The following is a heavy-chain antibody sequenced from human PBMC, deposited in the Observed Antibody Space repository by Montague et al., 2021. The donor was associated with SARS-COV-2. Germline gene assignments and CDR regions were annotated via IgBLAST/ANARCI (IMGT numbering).Heavy chain of an antibody. CDR3: ARTYYGGRPFDY. Sequence: PALVKPTQTLTLTCTFSGFSLSTSGLCVSWIRQPPGKALEWLARIDWDDDKYYSTSLKTRLTISKDTSKNQVVLTMTNMDPVDTATYYCARTYYGGRPFDYWGQGTLVTVSS. D-gene: IGHD4-23*01. J-gene: IGHJ4*02. V-gene: IGHV2-70*11. CDR2: IDWDDDK. CDR1: GFSLSTSGLC.